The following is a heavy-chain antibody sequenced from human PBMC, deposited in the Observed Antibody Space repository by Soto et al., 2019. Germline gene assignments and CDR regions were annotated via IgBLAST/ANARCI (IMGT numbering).Heavy chain of an antibody. D-gene: IGHD2-21*02. J-gene: IGHJ4*02. Sequence: GGSLRLSCAASGFTFSSYSMNWVRQAPGKGLEWVSYISSSSSTIYYADPVKGRFTISRDNAKNSLYLQMNSLRDEDTAVYYCTREAYCGGDCYSFDYWGQGTLVTVSS. CDR1: GFTFSSYS. CDR3: TREAYCGGDCYSFDY. V-gene: IGHV3-48*02. CDR2: ISSSSSTI.